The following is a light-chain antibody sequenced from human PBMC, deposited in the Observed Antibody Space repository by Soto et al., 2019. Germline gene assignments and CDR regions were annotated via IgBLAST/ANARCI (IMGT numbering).Light chain of an antibody. CDR3: AAWDVSLNGLYV. CDR2: NNN. J-gene: IGLJ1*01. CDR1: SSNIGSSS. V-gene: IGLV1-44*01. Sequence: QSVLTQPPSASGTPGQRVTISCSGSSSNIGSSSVNWYQQLPGTAPKLLIYNNNQWPSGVPDRSSGSKSGTSASLAISGLQSEDEADYYCAAWDVSLNGLYVFGTGTKVTVL.